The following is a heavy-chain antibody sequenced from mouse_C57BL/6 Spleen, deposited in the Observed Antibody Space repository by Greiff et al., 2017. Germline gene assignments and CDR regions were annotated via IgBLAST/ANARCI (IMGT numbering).Heavy chain of an antibody. Sequence: EVKLEESGGGLVQPGGSLKLSCAASGFTFSDYGMAWVRQAPRKGPEWVAFISNLAYSIYYADTVTGRFTISRENAKNTLYLEMSSLRSEDTAMYYCARHGSNSYAMDYWGQGTSVTVSS. CDR3: ARHGSNSYAMDY. J-gene: IGHJ4*01. V-gene: IGHV5-15*04. CDR1: GFTFSDYG. D-gene: IGHD2-5*01. CDR2: ISNLAYSI.